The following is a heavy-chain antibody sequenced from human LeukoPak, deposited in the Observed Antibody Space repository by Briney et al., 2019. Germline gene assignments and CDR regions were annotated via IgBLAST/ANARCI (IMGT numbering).Heavy chain of an antibody. D-gene: IGHD1-14*01. J-gene: IGHJ6*02. V-gene: IGHV1-8*01. Sequence: EASVKVSCKASGYTFTSYDINWVRQATGQGLEWMGWMNPNSGNTGYAQKFQGRVTMTRNTSISTAYMELSSLRSEDTAVCYCARGGTARGYYGMDVWGQGTTVTVSS. CDR3: ARGGTARGYYGMDV. CDR2: MNPNSGNT. CDR1: GYTFTSYD.